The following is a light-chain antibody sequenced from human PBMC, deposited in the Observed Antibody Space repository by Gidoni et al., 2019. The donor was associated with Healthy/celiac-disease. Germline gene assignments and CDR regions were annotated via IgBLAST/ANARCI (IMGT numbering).Light chain of an antibody. Sequence: DIQMTQSPSSRSASVGDRVTITCRASQSISSYLNWYQQKPGKAPKLLIYAASSLQSGVPSRFSGSGSGTDFTLTISSLQPEDVATYYCQQSYSTPWTFGQGTKVEIK. J-gene: IGKJ1*01. V-gene: IGKV1-39*01. CDR2: AAS. CDR3: QQSYSTPWT. CDR1: QSISSY.